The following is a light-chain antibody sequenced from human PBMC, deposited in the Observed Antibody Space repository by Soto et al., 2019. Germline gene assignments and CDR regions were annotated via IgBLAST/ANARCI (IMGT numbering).Light chain of an antibody. J-gene: IGKJ4*01. CDR2: AAS. CDR3: QQSYSTPHT. Sequence: DIQMTQSPSSLSASVGDRVTITCRTSQSISSALNWYQQKPGKAPKLLIYAASNLQSGVPSRFSGSGSGTDFTLTISSLQPEDFATYYCQQSYSTPHTFGGGTKVEIK. V-gene: IGKV1-39*01. CDR1: QSISSA.